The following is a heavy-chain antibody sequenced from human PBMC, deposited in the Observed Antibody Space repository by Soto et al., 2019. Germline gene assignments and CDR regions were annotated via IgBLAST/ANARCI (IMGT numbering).Heavy chain of an antibody. CDR1: GYTFTSYG. CDR2: ISAYNGNT. D-gene: IGHD4-17*01. V-gene: IGHV1-18*01. Sequence: ASVKVSCKASGYTFTSYGISWVRQAPGQGLEWMGWISAYNGNTNYAQKLQGRVTVTTDTSTSTAYMELRSLRSDDTAMYYCAADIYYGDYAIRFRYWGQGTLVTVS. J-gene: IGHJ4*02. CDR3: AADIYYGDYAIRFRY.